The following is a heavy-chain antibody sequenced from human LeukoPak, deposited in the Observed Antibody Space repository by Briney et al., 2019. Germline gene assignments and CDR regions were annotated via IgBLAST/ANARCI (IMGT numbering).Heavy chain of an antibody. Sequence: PGGSLRLSCAASGFTFSSYAMSWVRQAPGKGLEWVSAISGSGGSTYYADSVKGRFTISRGNSKNTLYLQMSSLRAEDTAIYYCAKQLRDYGDYERGCDNWGQGTLVTVSS. CDR3: AKQLRDYGDYERGCDN. V-gene: IGHV3-23*01. CDR1: GFTFSSYA. J-gene: IGHJ4*02. CDR2: ISGSGGST. D-gene: IGHD4-17*01.